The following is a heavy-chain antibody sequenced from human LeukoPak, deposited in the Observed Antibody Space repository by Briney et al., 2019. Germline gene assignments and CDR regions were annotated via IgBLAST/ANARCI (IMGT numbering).Heavy chain of an antibody. V-gene: IGHV3-23*01. J-gene: IGHJ4*02. CDR3: AKEAMVRGVIRYYFDY. CDR1: GFTFSSYS. D-gene: IGHD3-10*01. Sequence: GGSLRLSCAASGFTFSSYSMNWVRQAPGKGLEWVSAISGSGGSTYYADSVKGRFTISRDNSKNTLYLQMNSLRAEDTAVYYCAKEAMVRGVIRYYFDYWGQGTLVTVSS. CDR2: ISGSGGST.